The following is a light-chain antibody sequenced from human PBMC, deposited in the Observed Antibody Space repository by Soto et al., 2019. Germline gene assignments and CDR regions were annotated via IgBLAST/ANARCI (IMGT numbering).Light chain of an antibody. V-gene: IGLV2-11*01. CDR1: SSDVGGYNY. Sequence: QSVLTQPRSVSGSPGQSVTISCTGTSSDVGGYNYVSWYQQHPGKAPKVMIYDVSKRPSGVPDRFSGSKSGNTASLTISGLQADDEADYYCCSYAGSYTGVFGGGTKVTVL. J-gene: IGLJ2*01. CDR3: CSYAGSYTGV. CDR2: DVS.